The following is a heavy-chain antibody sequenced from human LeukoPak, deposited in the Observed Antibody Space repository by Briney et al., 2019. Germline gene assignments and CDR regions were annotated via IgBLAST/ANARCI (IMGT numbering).Heavy chain of an antibody. Sequence: PGGSLRLSCAASGFTFRSCWMHWVRQAPGQGLLWVSQIYSDGSSTSYADSVKGRFTISRDNAKNTLYLQMNSLRPEDTAVYFCTRDLRSYYYVMDVWGQGTTVTVSS. CDR2: IYSDGSST. CDR1: GFTFRSCW. V-gene: IGHV3-74*01. J-gene: IGHJ6*02. CDR3: TRDLRSYYYVMDV.